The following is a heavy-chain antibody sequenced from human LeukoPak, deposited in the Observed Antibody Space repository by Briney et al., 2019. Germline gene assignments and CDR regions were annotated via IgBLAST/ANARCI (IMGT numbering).Heavy chain of an antibody. CDR3: ATDVKSYYEGGYFDY. D-gene: IGHD3-22*01. Sequence: ASVKVSCKASGYTFTGYYMHWVRQAPGQGLEWMGKINPSGGSTSHAQKFQGRVTMTRDTSTRTVYMELSSLRSEDTAVYYCATDVKSYYEGGYFDYWGQGTLVTVSS. CDR2: INPSGGST. V-gene: IGHV1-46*01. CDR1: GYTFTGYY. J-gene: IGHJ4*02.